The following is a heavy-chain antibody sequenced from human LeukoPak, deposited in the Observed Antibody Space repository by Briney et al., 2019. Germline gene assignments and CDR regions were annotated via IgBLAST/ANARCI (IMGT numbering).Heavy chain of an antibody. V-gene: IGHV4-30-4*07. CDR3: ARHDFWSGYSDY. J-gene: IGHJ4*02. CDR1: GGSISSGGYS. D-gene: IGHD3-3*01. Sequence: SQTLSLTCAVSGGSISSGGYSWSWIRQPPGKGLEWIGYIYYSGSTNYNPSLKSRVTISVDTSKNQFSLKLSSVTAADTAVYYCARHDFWSGYSDYWGQGTLVTVSS. CDR2: IYYSGST.